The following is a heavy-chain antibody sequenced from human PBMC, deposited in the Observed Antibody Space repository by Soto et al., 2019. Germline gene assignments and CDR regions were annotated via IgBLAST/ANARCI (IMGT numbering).Heavy chain of an antibody. CDR3: AARYYYDSSGPNKDACDI. J-gene: IGHJ3*02. Sequence: VQLVQSGAEVKKPGASVKVSCKASGYTFTSYAMHWVRQAPGQRLEWMGWINAGNGNTKYSQKFQGRVTITRDTSACTAYMELSSLRSEDTAVYYCAARYYYDSSGPNKDACDIWGQGTMVTVSS. D-gene: IGHD3-22*01. CDR1: GYTFTSYA. V-gene: IGHV1-3*01. CDR2: INAGNGNT.